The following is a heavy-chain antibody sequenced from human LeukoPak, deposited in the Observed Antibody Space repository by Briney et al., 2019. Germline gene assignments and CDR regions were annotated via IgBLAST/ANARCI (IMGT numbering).Heavy chain of an antibody. D-gene: IGHD3-10*01. J-gene: IGHJ4*02. CDR2: ISGSGGST. CDR3: AKDRYYYGSGSYSDY. V-gene: IGHV3-23*01. CDR1: GFTFSSYA. Sequence: GGSLRLSCAASGFTFSSYAMSWVRQAPGKGLEWVSAISGSGGSTYYAGSVKGRFTISRDNSKNTLYLQMNSLRAEDTAVYYCAKDRYYYGSGSYSDYWGQGTLVTVSS.